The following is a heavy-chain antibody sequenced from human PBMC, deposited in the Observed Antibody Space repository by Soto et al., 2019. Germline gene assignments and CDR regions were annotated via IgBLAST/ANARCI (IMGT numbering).Heavy chain of an antibody. J-gene: IGHJ6*02. CDR2: IWYDGRKK. Sequence: QVQLVESGGGVVQPGRSLRLSCAASGFVFNTFGMHWVRQAPGKGLEWVADIWYDGRKKYYADSVQGRFTISRENSRNSLFLQTSNLTAQETAVYYCARLDYFYGMEFWGQGTTVAVSS. D-gene: IGHD3-9*01. V-gene: IGHV3-33*03. CDR3: ARLDYFYGMEF. CDR1: GFVFNTFG.